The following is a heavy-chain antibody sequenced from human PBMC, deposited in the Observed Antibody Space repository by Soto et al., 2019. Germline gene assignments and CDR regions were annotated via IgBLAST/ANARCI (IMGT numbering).Heavy chain of an antibody. J-gene: IGHJ4*02. V-gene: IGHV3-72*01. CDR3: ARLMGTAFDL. CDR2: ARNRVNGYTT. Sequence: PGGALRLSCEASGFTFSDHYMDWFRQAPGKGLEWVGRARNRVNGYTTAYAASVRGRFTISRDDSKNSLYLQMNSLTAEDTAVYFCARLMGTAFDLWGQGTLVTVSS. D-gene: IGHD2-8*01. CDR1: GFTFSDHY.